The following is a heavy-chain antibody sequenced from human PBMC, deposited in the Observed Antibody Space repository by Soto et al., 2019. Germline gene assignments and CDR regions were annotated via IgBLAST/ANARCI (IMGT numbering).Heavy chain of an antibody. CDR3: ARMGDGDY. J-gene: IGHJ4*02. Sequence: QVQLQESGPGLVKPSETLSLTCTVSGGSISNSFWSWVRQPPGKGLEWIGYIYYTGSTNYNLSLKSRVTRSVDTSKNQCSLKLTSVTAADTAIYYCARMGDGDYWGQGIQVTVSS. CDR1: GGSISNSF. CDR2: IYYTGST. V-gene: IGHV4-59*01. D-gene: IGHD3-16*01.